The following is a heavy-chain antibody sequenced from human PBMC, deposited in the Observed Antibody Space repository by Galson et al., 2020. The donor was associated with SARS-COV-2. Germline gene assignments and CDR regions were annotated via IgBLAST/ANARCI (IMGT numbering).Heavy chain of an antibody. J-gene: IGHJ3*01. CDR2: IKQDGSDK. Sequence: GGSLRLSCSASGFTFSNYSMSWVRQAPGKGLEWVANIKQDGSDKYYVATVRGRFTISRDNAKNSLYLQMNSLRAEDTALYYCRAADNGFDVWGQGTMVTVSS. CDR3: RAADNGFDV. D-gene: IGHD6-25*01. V-gene: IGHV3-7*01. CDR1: GFTFSNYS.